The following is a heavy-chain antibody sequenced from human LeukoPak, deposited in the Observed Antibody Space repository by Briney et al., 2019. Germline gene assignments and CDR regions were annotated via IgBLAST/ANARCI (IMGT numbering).Heavy chain of an antibody. D-gene: IGHD6-13*01. CDR3: ARGRVVAAAGRFFDY. V-gene: IGHV4-4*02. CDR1: GGSILSTNW. Sequence: PSETLSLTCAVSGGSILSTNWWSWVRQPPGRGLEWIGEVHLSGASNYNPSLKSRVSMSIDKSRNQLSLELTSVTAADTAVYYCARGRVVAAAGRFFDYWGQGTLVTVSS. J-gene: IGHJ4*02. CDR2: VHLSGAS.